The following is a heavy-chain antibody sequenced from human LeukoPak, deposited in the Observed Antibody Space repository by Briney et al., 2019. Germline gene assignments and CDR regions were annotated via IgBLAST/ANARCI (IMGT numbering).Heavy chain of an antibody. Sequence: GESLKISCKGSGFRFIGYWIAWVRQVPGKGLEWMGIIYPGDSDTRYSPSFEGQVTISADTSISTAYLQWNSLQASDTAMFYWARLDTAMILGMDVWGQGTTVTVSS. J-gene: IGHJ6*02. D-gene: IGHD5-18*01. V-gene: IGHV5-51*01. CDR1: GFRFIGYW. CDR2: IYPGDSDT. CDR3: ARLDTAMILGMDV.